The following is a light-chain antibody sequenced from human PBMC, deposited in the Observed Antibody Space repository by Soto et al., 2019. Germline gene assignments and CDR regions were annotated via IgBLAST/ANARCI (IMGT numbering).Light chain of an antibody. CDR2: EVT. Sequence: QSALTQPASVSGSPGQSITISCTGTSNDVGGYNFVSWYQHHPGKAPKLMIYEVTNRPSGVSNRFSGSKSANTASLTISGLRAEDEADYYCCSYVGRNTYVFGTGTKLTVL. V-gene: IGLV2-14*01. J-gene: IGLJ1*01. CDR3: CSYVGRNTYV. CDR1: SNDVGGYNF.